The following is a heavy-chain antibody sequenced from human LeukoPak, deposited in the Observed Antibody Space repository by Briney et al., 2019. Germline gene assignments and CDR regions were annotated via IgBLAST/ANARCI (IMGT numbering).Heavy chain of an antibody. CDR1: GYTFTAYY. J-gene: IGHJ5*01. CDR3: TSVRAYSSAWFEY. V-gene: IGHV1-2*02. Sequence: GASVKVSCKASGYTFTAYYIHWVRQAPGQGLEWMGWINPNSGGTNSAQKFQGRVIMTRETSINTAYMELSGLTSADTAVYYRTSVRAYSSAWFEYWGQGALVTVSS. CDR2: INPNSGGT. D-gene: IGHD6-25*01.